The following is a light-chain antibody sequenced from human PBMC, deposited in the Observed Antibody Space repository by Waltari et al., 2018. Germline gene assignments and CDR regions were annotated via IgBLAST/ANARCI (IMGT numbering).Light chain of an antibody. Sequence: QSVLTQPPSVSAAPGRRVTLSCTGDISNMGAGAYVHWYQQLPETSPKPLIYGNNNRPSGVPDRFSASRSGTSASLAITGLQAEDEADYYCQSFDGRRTLFGGGTKLTVL. CDR1: ISNMGAGAY. J-gene: IGLJ2*01. CDR2: GNN. V-gene: IGLV1-40*01. CDR3: QSFDGRRTL.